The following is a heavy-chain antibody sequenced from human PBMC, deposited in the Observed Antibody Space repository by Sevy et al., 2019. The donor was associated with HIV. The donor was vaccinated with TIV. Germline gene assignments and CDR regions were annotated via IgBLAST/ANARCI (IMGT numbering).Heavy chain of an antibody. CDR2: ITSSGSTI. Sequence: GGSLRLSCAASGFTFSDYYMSWIRQAPGKGLEWVSYITSSGSTIYYADSVKGRFTISRDNAKNSLYLQLNSLRAEDTAIYYCAKEWTLLSDWYGEFDYWGQGTLVTVSS. CDR3: AKEWTLLSDWYGEFDY. V-gene: IGHV3-11*01. D-gene: IGHD6-19*01. CDR1: GFTFSDYY. J-gene: IGHJ4*02.